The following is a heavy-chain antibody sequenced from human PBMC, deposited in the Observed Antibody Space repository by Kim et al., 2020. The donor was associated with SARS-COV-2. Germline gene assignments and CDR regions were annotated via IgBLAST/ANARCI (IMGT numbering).Heavy chain of an antibody. V-gene: IGHV3-11*01. CDR1: GFTFSDYY. Sequence: GGSLRLSCAASGFTFSDYYMTWIRQAPGKGLEWVSYISSSSSTINYADSVKGRFTISRDNAKNSLYLQINSLRVEDTAVYYCARGRIQLLNWGQGTLVTVSS. CDR2: ISSSSSTI. D-gene: IGHD5-18*01. J-gene: IGHJ4*02. CDR3: ARGRIQLLN.